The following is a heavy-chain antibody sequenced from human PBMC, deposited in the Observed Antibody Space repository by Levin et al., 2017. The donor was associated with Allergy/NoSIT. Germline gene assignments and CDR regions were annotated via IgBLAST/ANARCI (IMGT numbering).Heavy chain of an antibody. CDR3: ARMAVYSPAGLRGYYYMDV. J-gene: IGHJ6*03. CDR2: LWYDGTNN. V-gene: IGHV3-33*01. CDR1: GFTFSSYG. Sequence: GESLKISCVASGFTFSSYGIHWVRQAPGKGLEWVAALWYDGTNNYYADSVKGRFTISRDNSKNTLYLQMNSLRAEDTAVYYCARMAVYSPAGLRGYYYMDVWGKGTTVTVSS. D-gene: IGHD3-10*01.